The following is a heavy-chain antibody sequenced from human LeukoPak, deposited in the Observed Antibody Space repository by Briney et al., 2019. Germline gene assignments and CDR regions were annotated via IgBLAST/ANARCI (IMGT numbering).Heavy chain of an antibody. J-gene: IGHJ5*02. CDR1: GGSISSYY. CDR3: ARCLPAAHNWFDP. CDR2: IYYSGST. D-gene: IGHD2-2*01. Sequence: SETLSLTCTVSGGSISSYYWSWIRQPPGKGLEWIGYIYYSGSTNYNPSLKSRVTISVDTSKNQSSLKPSSVTAADTAVYYCARCLPAAHNWFDPWGQGTLVTVSS. V-gene: IGHV4-59*01.